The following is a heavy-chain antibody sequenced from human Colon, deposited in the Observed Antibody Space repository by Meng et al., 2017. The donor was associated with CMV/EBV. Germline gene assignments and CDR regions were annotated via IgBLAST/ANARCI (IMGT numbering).Heavy chain of an antibody. CDR3: ARGQSRGGYYGMDV. D-gene: IGHD2-2*01. J-gene: IGHJ6*02. CDR1: GYTFTGYY. V-gene: IGHV1-2*02. CDR2: INPNSGGT. Sequence: ASVTVSCKASGYTFTGYYMHWVRQAPGQGLEWMGWINPNSGGTNYAQKFQGRVTMTRNTSISTAYMELSSLRSEDTAVYYCARGQSRGGYYGMDVWGQGTTVTVSS.